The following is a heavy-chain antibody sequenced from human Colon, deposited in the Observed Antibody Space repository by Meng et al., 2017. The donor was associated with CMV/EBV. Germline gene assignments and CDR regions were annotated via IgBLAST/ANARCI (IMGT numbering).Heavy chain of an antibody. CDR1: GYSFVDYF. D-gene: IGHD6-6*01. CDR3: ARAIRRFSSSSSGTLYYFDY. V-gene: IGHV1-2*02. CDR2: INPNSGGT. J-gene: IGHJ4*02. Sequence: ASVKVSCKASGYSFVDYFIHWVRQAPGQGLEWMGWINPNSGGTNYAQKFQGRVTITRNTSISTAYMELSSLRSEDTAVYYCARAIRRFSSSSSGTLYYFDYWGQGTLVTVSS.